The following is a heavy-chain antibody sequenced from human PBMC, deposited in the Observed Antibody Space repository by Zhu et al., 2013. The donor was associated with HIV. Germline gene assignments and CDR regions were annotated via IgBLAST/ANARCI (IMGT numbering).Heavy chain of an antibody. V-gene: IGHV4-34*02. D-gene: IGHD6-19*01. CDR2: INHSGRT. Sequence: VQLQQWGARLLKPSETLSLNCAVSGGSFSDYYWSWIRQSPGKGLEWIGEINHSGRTTYNPSVKSRVTMTVDTSKNQFSLKLSSVTAADTAVYYCARVRVILAGTGPLDYVGPGSPGHRLL. CDR3: ARVRVILAGTGPLDY. CDR1: GGSFSDYY. J-gene: IGHJ4*02.